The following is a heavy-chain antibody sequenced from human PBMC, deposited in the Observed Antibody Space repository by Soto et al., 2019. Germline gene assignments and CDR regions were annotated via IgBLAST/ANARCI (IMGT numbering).Heavy chain of an antibody. V-gene: IGHV1-3*01. D-gene: IGHD3-22*01. Sequence: ASVKVSCKASGYTFTSYAMHWVRQAPGQRLELMGWINAGNGNTKYSQKFQGRVTITRDTSASTAYMELSSLRSEYTAVYYGARNSYDSSGLVPWGQGTLVTVSS. CDR3: ARNSYDSSGLVP. CDR2: INAGNGNT. CDR1: GYTFTSYA. J-gene: IGHJ4*02.